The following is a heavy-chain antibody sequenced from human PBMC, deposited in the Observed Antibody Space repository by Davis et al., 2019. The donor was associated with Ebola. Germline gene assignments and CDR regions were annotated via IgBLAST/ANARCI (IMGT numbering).Heavy chain of an antibody. D-gene: IGHD2-2*01. V-gene: IGHV1-69*13. CDR1: GGTFSSYA. CDR2: IIPIFGTA. J-gene: IGHJ6*02. CDR3: ARDSMGYCSSTSCSPGHYYGMDV. Sequence: SVKVSCKASGGTFSSYAISWVRQAPGQGLEWMGGIIPIFGTANYAQKFQGRVTTTADESTSTAYMELSSLRSEDTAVYYCARDSMGYCSSTSCSPGHYYGMDVWGQGTTVTVSS.